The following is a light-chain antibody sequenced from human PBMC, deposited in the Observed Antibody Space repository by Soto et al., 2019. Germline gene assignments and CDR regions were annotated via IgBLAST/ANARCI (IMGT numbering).Light chain of an antibody. V-gene: IGKV3-20*01. CDR3: QQYGDSRT. Sequence: EIVLTQSPVTLSLSPGERATLSCRASQSVSSTYLAWYQQKPGQAPRLLIYGASSRATGIPDRFSGSASGTDFTLTINRLEPEDFAIYYCQQYGDSRTFGQGTKVDIK. CDR2: GAS. J-gene: IGKJ2*01. CDR1: QSVSSTY.